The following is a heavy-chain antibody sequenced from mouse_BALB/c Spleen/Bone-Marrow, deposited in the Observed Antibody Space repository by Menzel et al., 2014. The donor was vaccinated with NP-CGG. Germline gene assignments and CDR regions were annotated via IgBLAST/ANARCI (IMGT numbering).Heavy chain of an antibody. J-gene: IGHJ4*01. CDR1: GYTFTSYV. Sequence: VQLQQSGPELVKPGASAKMSCKASGYTFTSYVMHWVKQKPGQGLEWIGYINPHNDNTKYNEKFKGKATLTSDKSSTTAYMELSSLTSEDSAVYYCARHPDYAMDYWGQGTSVTVSS. CDR3: ARHPDYAMDY. CDR2: INPHNDNT. V-gene: IGHV1-14*01.